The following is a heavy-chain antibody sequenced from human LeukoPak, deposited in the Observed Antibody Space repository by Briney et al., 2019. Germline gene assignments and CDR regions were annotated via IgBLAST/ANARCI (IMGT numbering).Heavy chain of an antibody. CDR3: ATGGPGYCSSTSCHPFAGWFDP. CDR2: INHSGST. D-gene: IGHD2-2*01. Sequence: SETLSLTCAVYGGSFSGYYWSWIPPPPGKGLEWIGEINHSGSTNYNPSLKSRVTISVDTSKNQFSLKLSSVTAADTAVYYCATGGPGYCSSTSCHPFAGWFDPWGQGTLVTVSS. J-gene: IGHJ5*02. CDR1: GGSFSGYY. V-gene: IGHV4-34*01.